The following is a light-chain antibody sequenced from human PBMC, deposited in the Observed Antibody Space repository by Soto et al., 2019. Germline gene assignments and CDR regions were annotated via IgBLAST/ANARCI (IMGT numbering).Light chain of an antibody. J-gene: IGKJ1*01. V-gene: IGKV1-5*01. CDR2: AAS. CDR1: QSISSW. Sequence: DIQMTQSPSTLSASVGDRVTITCRASQSISSWVAWYQQKPGKAPKLLIYAASSLQSGVPSRFSGSGSGTEFSLTISSLQPDDFATYHCQQYNSYPWTFGRGTKVEI. CDR3: QQYNSYPWT.